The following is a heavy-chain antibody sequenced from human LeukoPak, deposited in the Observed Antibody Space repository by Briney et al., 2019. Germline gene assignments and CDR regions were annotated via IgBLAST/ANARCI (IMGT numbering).Heavy chain of an antibody. CDR2: ISSGSTI. D-gene: IGHD6-19*01. CDR3: ARESIAVAGAPFDY. J-gene: IGHJ4*02. Sequence: GGSLRLSCAASGFTSSSYEMNWVRQAPGKGLEWVSYISSGSTIYDADSVKGRFTISRDNAKNSLYLQMNSLRAEDTAVYYCARESIAVAGAPFDYWGQGTLVTASS. CDR1: GFTSSSYE. V-gene: IGHV3-48*03.